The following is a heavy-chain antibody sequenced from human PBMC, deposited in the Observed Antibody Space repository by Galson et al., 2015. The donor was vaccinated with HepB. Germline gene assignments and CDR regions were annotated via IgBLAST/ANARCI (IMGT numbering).Heavy chain of an antibody. Sequence: SLRLSCAASGFTFTIYGMHWVRQAPGKGLEWVAVIWSDGGNKYYADSVKGRFAISRDNFKNTLYLQMNSLRAEDTAMYYCARAGDNSGEFSAFDSGGPGTILTASS. CDR2: IWSDGGNK. CDR1: GFTFTIYG. CDR3: ARAGDNSGEFSAFDS. D-gene: IGHD3-16*02. J-gene: IGHJ3*02. V-gene: IGHV3-33*01.